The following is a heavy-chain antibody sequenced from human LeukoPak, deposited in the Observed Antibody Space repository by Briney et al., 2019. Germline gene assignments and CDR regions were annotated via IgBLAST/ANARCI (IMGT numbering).Heavy chain of an antibody. CDR2: INPSGGST. D-gene: IGHD3-3*01. V-gene: IGHV1-46*01. CDR3: AAIFGVVPTFDY. J-gene: IGHJ4*02. CDR1: GYTFTSYY. Sequence: ASVKVSCKASGYTFTSYYMHWVRQAPGQGLEWMGIINPSGGSTSYAQKFQGRVTTTRDTSTSTVYMELSSLRSEDTAVYYCAAIFGVVPTFDYWGQGTLVTVSS.